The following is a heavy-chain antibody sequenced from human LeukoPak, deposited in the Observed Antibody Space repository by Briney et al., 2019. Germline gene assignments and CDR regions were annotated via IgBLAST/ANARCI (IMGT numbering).Heavy chain of an antibody. CDR2: IYHSGST. CDR3: ARGNAGRGY. Sequence: RPSETLSLTCAVYGGSFSGYYWGWLRQPPGKGLEWIGSIYHSGSTYYNPSLKSRVTISVDTSKNQFSLELSYVTAADTAVYYCARGNAGRGYWGQGTLVTVSS. CDR1: GGSFSGYY. D-gene: IGHD2-2*01. V-gene: IGHV4-38-2*01. J-gene: IGHJ4*02.